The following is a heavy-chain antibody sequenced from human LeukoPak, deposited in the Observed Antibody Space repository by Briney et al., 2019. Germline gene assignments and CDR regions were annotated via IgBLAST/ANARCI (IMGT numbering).Heavy chain of an antibody. V-gene: IGHV1-2*04. CDR3: ARDSTYYYDSSGQTLGAYYYYGMDV. D-gene: IGHD3-22*01. Sequence: ASVKVSCKASGYTFTGYYMHWVRQAPGQGLEWMGWINPNSGGTNYAQKFQGWVTMTRDTSISTAYMELSRLRSDDTAVYYCARDSTYYYDSSGQTLGAYYYYGMDVWGQGTTVTVSS. J-gene: IGHJ6*02. CDR2: INPNSGGT. CDR1: GYTFTGYY.